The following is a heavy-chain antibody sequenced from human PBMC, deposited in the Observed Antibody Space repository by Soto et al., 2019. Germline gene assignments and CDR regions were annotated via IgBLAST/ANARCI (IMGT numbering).Heavy chain of an antibody. D-gene: IGHD3-16*02. Sequence: EVQLVESGGGLVQPGGSLRLSCAASGFTVSSNYMSWVRQAPGKGLEWVSVIYSGGSTYYADSVKGRFTISRHNSKNTLYLQMNRLRAEDTAVYYCARVVEGELSLYWFDYWGQGTLVTVSS. CDR1: GFTVSSNY. CDR3: ARVVEGELSLYWFDY. V-gene: IGHV3-53*04. J-gene: IGHJ4*02. CDR2: IYSGGST.